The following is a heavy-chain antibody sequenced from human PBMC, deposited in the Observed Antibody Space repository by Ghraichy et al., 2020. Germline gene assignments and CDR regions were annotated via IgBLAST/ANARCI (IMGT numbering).Heavy chain of an antibody. CDR1: GFTFSSNYY. Sequence: GGSLRLSCVASGFTFSSNYYMTWVRQAPGKGLEWVANIKQDGSDKFYVDSVKGRFTISRDNDKNSLYLQMNSLRAEDTAVYYCAREEGPTEGDVTSGAFDVWGQGTMVTVSS. V-gene: IGHV3-7*03. CDR2: IKQDGSDK. J-gene: IGHJ3*01. CDR3: AREEGPTEGDVTSGAFDV. D-gene: IGHD3-16*01.